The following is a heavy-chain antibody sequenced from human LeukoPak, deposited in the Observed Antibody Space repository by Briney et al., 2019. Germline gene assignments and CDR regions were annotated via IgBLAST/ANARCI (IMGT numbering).Heavy chain of an antibody. D-gene: IGHD6-13*01. J-gene: IGHJ4*02. Sequence: PGGSLRLSCAASGFTFSSYGMHWVRQAPGKGLEWVAVISYDGSNKYYTDSVRGRFTISRDNSKTTLYLQMNSLSAEDTAVYHCAKDRYGSSFVDYWGQGTLVTVSS. CDR2: ISYDGSNK. V-gene: IGHV3-30*18. CDR3: AKDRYGSSFVDY. CDR1: GFTFSSYG.